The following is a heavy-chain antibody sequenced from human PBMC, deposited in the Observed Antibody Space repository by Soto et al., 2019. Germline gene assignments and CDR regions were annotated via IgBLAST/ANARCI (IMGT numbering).Heavy chain of an antibody. J-gene: IGHJ5*02. CDR3: ARGVMLTGYYNWFDP. D-gene: IGHD3-9*01. CDR1: GGSISSYY. CDR2: IYTSGST. Sequence: LSLTCTVSGGSISSYYWSWIRQPAGKGLEWIGRIYTSGSTNYSPSLKSRVTMSVDTSKNQFSLKLSSVTAADTAVYYCARGVMLTGYYNWFDPWGQGTLVTVSS. V-gene: IGHV4-4*07.